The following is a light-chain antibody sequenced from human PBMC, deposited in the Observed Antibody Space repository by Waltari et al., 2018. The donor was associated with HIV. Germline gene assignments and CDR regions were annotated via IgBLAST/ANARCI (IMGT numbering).Light chain of an antibody. CDR3: QSYDRGGSGSVV. J-gene: IGLJ2*01. Sequence: QSVLTQPPSVSGAPGQRVSISCTGSSSNLGAGFDVHWYQQIPGTAPTLLIYDNTNRPAGVPARCSGSKAGASASLAITGLQAEDEAYYYCQSYDRGGSGSVVFGGGTKLTVL. CDR1: SSNLGAGFD. CDR2: DNT. V-gene: IGLV1-40*01.